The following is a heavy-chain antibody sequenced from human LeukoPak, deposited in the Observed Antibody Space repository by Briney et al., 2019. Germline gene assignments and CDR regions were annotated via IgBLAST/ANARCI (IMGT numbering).Heavy chain of an antibody. J-gene: IGHJ4*02. CDR3: SRKLTYGGNSAYDY. V-gene: IGHV5-51*01. CDR1: GYSFTNYW. D-gene: IGHD4-23*01. Sequence: GESQKISCQGSGYSFTNYWIGWVRQLPGRGLEWMGIIYPGDSATRYSPSFQGQVTISADKSISPAYLQLSSRKASDTAMYYCSRKLTYGGNSAYDYWGQGTLVTVTS. CDR2: IYPGDSAT.